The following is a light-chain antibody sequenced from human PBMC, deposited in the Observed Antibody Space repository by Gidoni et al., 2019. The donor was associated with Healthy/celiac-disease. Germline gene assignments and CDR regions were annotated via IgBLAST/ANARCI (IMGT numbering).Light chain of an antibody. J-gene: IGLJ3*02. Sequence: QPVPTQPPPASGTPGHRVTISCSGSSSNIGSNTVNWYQQLPGTAPKLLIYSNNQRPSGVPDRFSGSKSGTSASLAISGLQSEDEADYYCAAWDDSLNGWVFGGGTKLTVL. CDR3: AAWDDSLNGWV. CDR1: SSNIGSNT. CDR2: SNN. V-gene: IGLV1-44*01.